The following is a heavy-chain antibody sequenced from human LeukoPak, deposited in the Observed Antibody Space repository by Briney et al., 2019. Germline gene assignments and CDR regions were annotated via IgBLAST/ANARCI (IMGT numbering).Heavy chain of an antibody. J-gene: IGHJ4*02. V-gene: IGHV4-38-2*02. Sequence: KPSETLSLTCTVSGYSISSGYYWGWIRQRPGKGLEWIGSIYHSGSSHYNPSLKSRVTISVDTSKDQFSLKLSSVTATDTAVYYCARAGVGATAFDYWGQGTLVTVSS. CDR1: GYSISSGYY. CDR2: IYHSGSS. CDR3: ARAGVGATAFDY. D-gene: IGHD1-26*01.